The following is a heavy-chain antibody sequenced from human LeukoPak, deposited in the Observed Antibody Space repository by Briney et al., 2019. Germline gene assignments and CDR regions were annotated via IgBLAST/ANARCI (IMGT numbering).Heavy chain of an antibody. CDR2: INPNSGGT. CDR1: GYTFTGYY. V-gene: IGHV1-2*06. J-gene: IGHJ4*02. CDR3: AREPLSEVIIAFFDY. D-gene: IGHD3-3*01. Sequence: GASVKVSCKASGYTFTGYYMHWVRQAPGQGLEWMGRINPNSGGTNYAQKFQGRVTMTRDTSISTAYMELSRLRSDDTAVYYCAREPLSEVIIAFFDYWGQGTLVTVSS.